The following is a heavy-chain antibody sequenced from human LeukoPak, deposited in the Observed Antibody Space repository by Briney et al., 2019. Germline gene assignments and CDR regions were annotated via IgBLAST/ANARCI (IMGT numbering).Heavy chain of an antibody. D-gene: IGHD2-2*02. CDR2: INPNSGGT. CDR3: AREFIVVVPAAILTTPNWFDP. J-gene: IGHJ5*02. Sequence: ASVKVSCKASRYTFTGYYMHWVRQAPGQGLEWMGWINPNSGGTNYAQKFQGRVTMTRDTSISTAYMELSRLRSDDTAVYYCAREFIVVVPAAILTTPNWFDPWGQGTLVTVSS. V-gene: IGHV1-2*02. CDR1: RYTFTGYY.